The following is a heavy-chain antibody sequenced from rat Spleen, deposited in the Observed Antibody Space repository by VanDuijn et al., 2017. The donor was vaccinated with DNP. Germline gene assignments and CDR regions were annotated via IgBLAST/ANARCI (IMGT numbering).Heavy chain of an antibody. CDR2: ISYSGST. CDR1: GYSITSNY. D-gene: IGHD1-7*01. CDR3: ARWTRYFDY. J-gene: IGHJ2*01. Sequence: EVQLQESGSGVVKPSQSLSLTCSVTGYSITSNYWGWIRKLPGNKMEYIGHISYSGSTTYNPSLKSRISITRDTSKNHFFLQLNSVTIEDTATYYCARWTRYFDYWGQGVMVTVSS. V-gene: IGHV3-1*01.